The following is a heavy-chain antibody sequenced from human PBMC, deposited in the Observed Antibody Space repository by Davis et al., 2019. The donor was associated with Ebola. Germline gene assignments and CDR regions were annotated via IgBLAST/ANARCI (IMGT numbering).Heavy chain of an antibody. D-gene: IGHD1-1*01. Sequence: GESLKISCAASGFTFSSYGMHWVRQAPGKGLEWVAVISYDGSNKYYADSVKGRFTISRDNSKNTLYLQMNSLRAEDTAVYYCASPPGHNGNWGQGTLVTVSS. J-gene: IGHJ4*02. CDR1: GFTFSSYG. CDR3: ASPPGHNGN. V-gene: IGHV3-30*03. CDR2: ISYDGSNK.